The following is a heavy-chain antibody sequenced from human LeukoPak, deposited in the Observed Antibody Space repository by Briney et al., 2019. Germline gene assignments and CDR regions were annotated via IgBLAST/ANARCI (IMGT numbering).Heavy chain of an antibody. CDR3: ARDSGSGNNDY. V-gene: IGHV1-3*01. CDR2: INAGNGDA. J-gene: IGHJ4*02. CDR1: GYTFTTYA. Sequence: ASVKVSCKASGYTFTTYAIHWVRQAPGRSLEWMGRINAGNGDAKYSQNFQGRVTFISNTSATTAFMELSSLRSEDAAVYYCARDSGSGNNDYWGQGTLVTVSS. D-gene: IGHD1-26*01.